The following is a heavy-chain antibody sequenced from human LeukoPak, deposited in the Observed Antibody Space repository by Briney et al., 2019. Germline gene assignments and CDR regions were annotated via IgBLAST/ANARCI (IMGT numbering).Heavy chain of an antibody. CDR1: GFTFSSYW. CDR2: IKQDGSEK. Sequence: GGSLRLSCAASGFTFSSYWMSWVRQAPGKGLEWVANIKQDGSEKYYVDSVKGRFTISRDNAKNSLYLQMNSLRAEDTAVYYCARRGGRVPAAMYYFDYWGQGTLVTVSS. D-gene: IGHD2-2*01. V-gene: IGHV3-7*01. CDR3: ARRGGRVPAAMYYFDY. J-gene: IGHJ4*02.